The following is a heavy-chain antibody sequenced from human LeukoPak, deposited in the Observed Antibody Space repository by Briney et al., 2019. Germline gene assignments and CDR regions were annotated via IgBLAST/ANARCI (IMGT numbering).Heavy chain of an antibody. J-gene: IGHJ4*02. D-gene: IGHD5-12*01. CDR1: GYSFTSYW. V-gene: IGHV5-51*01. CDR3: ARSGYGEYGAFGVDY. CDR2: IYPDDSDT. Sequence: GESLKISCKGSGYSFTSYWIGWVRQMPGKGLEWMGIIYPDDSDTRYSPSFQGQVTISADKSISTAYLQWSSLKASDTAMYYCARSGYGEYGAFGVDYGGQGTLVTVSS.